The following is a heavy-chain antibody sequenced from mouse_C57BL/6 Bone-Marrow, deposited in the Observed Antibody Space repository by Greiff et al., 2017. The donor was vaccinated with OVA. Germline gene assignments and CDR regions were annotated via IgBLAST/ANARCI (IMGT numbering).Heavy chain of an antibody. V-gene: IGHV1-81*01. D-gene: IGHD1-1*01. CDR1: GYTFTSYG. J-gene: IGHJ2*01. Sequence: QVQLQQSGAELARPGASVKLSCKASGYTFTSYGISWVKQRTGQGLEWIGEIYPRSGNTYYNEKFKGKATLTADKSSSTAYMELRSLTSEDSAVYFCAILYGSLDYWGQGTTLTGSS. CDR2: IYPRSGNT. CDR3: AILYGSLDY.